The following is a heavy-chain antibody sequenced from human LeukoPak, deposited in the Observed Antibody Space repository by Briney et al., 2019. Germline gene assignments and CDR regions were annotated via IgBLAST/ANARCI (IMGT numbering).Heavy chain of an antibody. CDR1: GFAFSSHG. D-gene: IGHD6-6*01. J-gene: IGHJ4*02. CDR3: AKDRPNSSSSGY. CDR2: ISSHGSTK. Sequence: GGSLRLSCAASGFAFSSHGTHWVRQAPGKGLEWVATISSHGSTKDYADSVKGRFTISRDNSKNTLYLQMNSLRAEDTAVYYCAKDRPNSSSSGYWGQGTLVTVSS. V-gene: IGHV3-30*18.